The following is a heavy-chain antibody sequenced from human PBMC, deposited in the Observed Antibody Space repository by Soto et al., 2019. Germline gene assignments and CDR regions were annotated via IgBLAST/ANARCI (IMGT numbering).Heavy chain of an antibody. J-gene: IGHJ4*02. Sequence: GGSLRLSCAASGFTFSSYALNWVRQAPDKGLEWVALISYDGSNKYYGDSVKGRFTFSRDNSKNTLYLQMNSLSVEDTAVYYCGREEEYNSSPPGYWGQGTPVTVSS. D-gene: IGHD1-20*01. V-gene: IGHV3-30-3*01. CDR3: GREEEYNSSPPGY. CDR2: ISYDGSNK. CDR1: GFTFSSYA.